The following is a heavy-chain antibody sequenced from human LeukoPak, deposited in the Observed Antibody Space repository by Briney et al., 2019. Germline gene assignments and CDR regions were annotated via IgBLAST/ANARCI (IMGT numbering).Heavy chain of an antibody. Sequence: GSLRLSCAASGFTFSSYSMNWVRQAPGKGLEWVSYISSSSSTIYYADSVKGRFTISRDNAKNTLYLQMNSLRAEDTAVYYCARGGVNYYDSSGYYSLFFWGQGTLVTVSS. CDR1: GFTFSSYS. CDR3: ARGGVNYYDSSGYYSLFF. D-gene: IGHD3-22*01. CDR2: ISSSSSTI. J-gene: IGHJ4*02. V-gene: IGHV3-48*04.